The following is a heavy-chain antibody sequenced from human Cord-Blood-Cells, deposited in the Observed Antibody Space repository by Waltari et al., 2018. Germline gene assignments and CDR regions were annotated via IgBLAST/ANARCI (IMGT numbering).Heavy chain of an antibody. CDR2: IKQDGSEK. Sequence: EVQLVESGGGLVQPGGSLRLSCAASGFTFSSYWMSWVRQAPGKGLEWVANIKQDGSEKYDVDSVKGRFTISRDNAKNSLYLQMNSLRAADTAVYYCARSIAAAGPYYWGQGTLVTVSS. V-gene: IGHV3-7*01. J-gene: IGHJ4*02. D-gene: IGHD6-13*01. CDR1: GFTFSSYW. CDR3: ARSIAAAGPYY.